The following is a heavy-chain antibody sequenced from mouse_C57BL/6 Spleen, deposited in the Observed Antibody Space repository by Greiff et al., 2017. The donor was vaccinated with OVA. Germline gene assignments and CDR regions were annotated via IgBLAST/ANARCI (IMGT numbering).Heavy chain of an antibody. CDR3: AREARYYSNYSFDY. CDR2: IDPSDSYT. J-gene: IGHJ2*01. D-gene: IGHD2-5*01. CDR1: GYTFTSYW. Sequence: QVQLQQSGAELVRPGTSVKLSCKASGYTFTSYWMHWVKQRPGQGLEWIGVIDPSDSYTNYNQKFKGKATLTVDTSSSTAYMQLSSLTSEDSAVYYCAREARYYSNYSFDYWGQGTTLTVSS. V-gene: IGHV1-59*01.